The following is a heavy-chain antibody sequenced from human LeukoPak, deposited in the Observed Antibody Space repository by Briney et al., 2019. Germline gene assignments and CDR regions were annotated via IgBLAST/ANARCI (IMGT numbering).Heavy chain of an antibody. Sequence: GGSLRLSCAASGFTFSSYGMHWVRQAPGKGLEWVAVISYDGTNKYYADSVKGRFTISRDISKSTLYLQMNSLRAEDTAVYYCARGSTSIAAHVVYWGQGTLVTVSS. J-gene: IGHJ4*02. D-gene: IGHD6-6*01. CDR1: GFTFSSYG. V-gene: IGHV3-30*19. CDR2: ISYDGTNK. CDR3: ARGSTSIAAHVVY.